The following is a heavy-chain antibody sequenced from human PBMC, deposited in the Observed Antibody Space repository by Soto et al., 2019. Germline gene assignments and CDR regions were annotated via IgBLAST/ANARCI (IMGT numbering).Heavy chain of an antibody. V-gene: IGHV4-34*01. CDR3: ARGHFKLELNDYYMDV. CDR2: INHSGST. D-gene: IGHD1-7*01. J-gene: IGHJ6*03. CDR1: GWSFSGYY. Sequence: SETLSLTCAVYGWSFSGYYWSWIRQPPGKGLEWIGEINHSGSTNYNPSLKSRVTISVDTSKNQFSLKLSSVTAADTAVYYCARGHFKLELNDYYMDVWGKGTTVTVSS.